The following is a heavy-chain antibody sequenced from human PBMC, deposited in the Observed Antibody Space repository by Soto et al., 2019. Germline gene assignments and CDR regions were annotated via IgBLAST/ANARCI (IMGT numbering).Heavy chain of an antibody. CDR3: ARGIAAAGTLVAFDI. CDR2: ILLILGIA. Sequence: QVQLVQSGAEVKKPGSSVKVSCKASGAPFSSYTASWVRQAPGQGLEWMGGILLILGIANYAQKFQGRVTITADKSTSTAYMELSSLRSEDTAVYYCARGIAAAGTLVAFDIWGQGTMVTVSS. D-gene: IGHD6-13*01. J-gene: IGHJ3*02. CDR1: GAPFSSYT. V-gene: IGHV1-69*02.